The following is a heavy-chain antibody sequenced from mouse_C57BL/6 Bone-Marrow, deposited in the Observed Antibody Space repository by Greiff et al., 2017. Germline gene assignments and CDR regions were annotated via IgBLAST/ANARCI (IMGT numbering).Heavy chain of an antibody. D-gene: IGHD3-2*02. CDR2: INPNYGTT. CDR1: GYSFTDYN. J-gene: IGHJ4*01. Sequence: VQLQQSGPELVKPGASVKISCTASGYSFTDYNMHWVKQSNGKSLEWIGVINPNYGTTSYNQKFKGKATLTVDKSSSTAYMQLTSLTSEDSAVYYCAGSSYAMDDWGQGTSVTVSS. V-gene: IGHV1-39*01. CDR3: AGSSYAMDD.